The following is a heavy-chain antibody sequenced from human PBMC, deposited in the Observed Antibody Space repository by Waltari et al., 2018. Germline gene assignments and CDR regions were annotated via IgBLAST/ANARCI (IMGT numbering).Heavy chain of an antibody. CDR2: MYSSRSG. J-gene: IGHJ4*02. D-gene: IGHD5-12*01. CDR1: LGDISSPSHY. CDR3: ARQIRTDTAMITFFDQ. V-gene: IGHV4-39*01. Sequence: QVQLQESGPGLVRPSETLSLTCNVSLGDISSPSHYWAVVRQPPGKGLEWVGRMYSSRSGFYNPSLTSRVSIYVDTSKSTFSLSLSSVTAADTAVYFCARQIRTDTAMITFFDQWGPGTLITVSS.